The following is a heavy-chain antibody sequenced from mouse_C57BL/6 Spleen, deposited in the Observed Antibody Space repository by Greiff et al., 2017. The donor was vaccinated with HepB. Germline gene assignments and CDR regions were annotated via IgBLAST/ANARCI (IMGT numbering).Heavy chain of an antibody. CDR1: GYTFTSYW. D-gene: IGHD2-2*01. CDR2: IHPNSGST. CDR3: ANGYDGEYYFDY. V-gene: IGHV1-64*01. J-gene: IGHJ2*01. Sequence: QVQLQQPGAELVKPGASVKLSCKASGYTFTSYWMPWVKQRPGQGLEWIGMIHPNSGSTNYNEKFKSKATLTVDKSSSTAYMQLSSLTSEDSAVYYCANGYDGEYYFDYWGQGTTLTVSS.